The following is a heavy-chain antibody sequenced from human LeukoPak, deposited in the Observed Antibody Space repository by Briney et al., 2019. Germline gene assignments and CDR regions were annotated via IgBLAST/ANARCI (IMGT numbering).Heavy chain of an antibody. CDR1: GFTFSSYS. CDR2: ISSSRSYI. J-gene: IGHJ3*02. Sequence: GGSLRLSCAASGFTFSSYSMNWVRQAPGKGLEWVSSISSSRSYIYYADSVKGRFTISRDNAKNSLYLQMNSLRAEDTAVYYCARARHWTTGDAFDIWGQGTMVTVSS. V-gene: IGHV3-21*01. CDR3: ARARHWTTGDAFDI. D-gene: IGHD4-17*01.